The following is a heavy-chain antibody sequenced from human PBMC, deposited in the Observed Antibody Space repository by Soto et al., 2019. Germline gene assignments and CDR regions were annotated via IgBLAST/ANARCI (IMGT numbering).Heavy chain of an antibody. J-gene: IGHJ5*02. D-gene: IGHD2-15*01. Sequence: EVQLLESGGGLVQPGGSLRLSCAASGFTFSSYAMSWVRQAPGKGLEWVSAISGSGGSTYYADSVKGRFTISRDNSKNTLYLQMTSLSAEATAVYYCAKAVALEGGWFDPWGQGTLVTVSS. CDR3: AKAVALEGGWFDP. V-gene: IGHV3-23*01. CDR2: ISGSGGST. CDR1: GFTFSSYA.